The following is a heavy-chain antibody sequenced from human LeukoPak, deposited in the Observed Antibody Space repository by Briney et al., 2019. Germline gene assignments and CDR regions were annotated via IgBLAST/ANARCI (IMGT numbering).Heavy chain of an antibody. CDR1: GYTFTGHY. Sequence: ASVKVSCKASGYTFTGHYLHWVRQAPGQGLEWMGWINPNSGDTNYPQKFQGRVTMTRDTSISATYMELSRLRSDDTAVYYCTREMGVPAAIGSGYYYMDVWGKGTTVTVSS. D-gene: IGHD2-2*02. V-gene: IGHV1-2*02. CDR2: INPNSGDT. J-gene: IGHJ6*03. CDR3: TREMGVPAAIGSGYYYMDV.